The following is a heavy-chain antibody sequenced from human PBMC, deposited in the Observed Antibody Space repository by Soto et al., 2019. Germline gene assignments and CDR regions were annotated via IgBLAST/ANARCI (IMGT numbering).Heavy chain of an antibody. CDR1: GYSFTSYW. V-gene: IGHV5-51*01. D-gene: IGHD3-10*01. CDR2: IYPCDSDT. CDR3: ARRIYGSGSYYHDWGGDYYSGMDV. Sequence: GESLKIXCKGSGYSFTSYWIGWVRQMPGKGLEWMGIIYPCDSDTRYSPSFQCQVTISADKSISTAYLQWSSLKASDTAMYYCARRIYGSGSYYHDWGGDYYSGMDVWGPGPTVTVSS. J-gene: IGHJ6*02.